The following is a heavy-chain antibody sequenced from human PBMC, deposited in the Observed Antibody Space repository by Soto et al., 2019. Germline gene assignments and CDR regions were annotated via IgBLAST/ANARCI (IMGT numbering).Heavy chain of an antibody. J-gene: IGHJ4*02. CDR3: AKDRLAYCSGDCYPPSYFDY. CDR2: ITRTDST. V-gene: IGHV3-23*01. Sequence: GGSLRLSCTASGFTFSNYAMSWVRQAPGKGLEWVSAITRTDSTYYADSVKGRFTISRDNSKNTLYLQMNSLRAEDTAVYYCAKDRLAYCSGDCYPPSYFDYWGQGTLVTVSS. CDR1: GFTFSNYA. D-gene: IGHD2-21*02.